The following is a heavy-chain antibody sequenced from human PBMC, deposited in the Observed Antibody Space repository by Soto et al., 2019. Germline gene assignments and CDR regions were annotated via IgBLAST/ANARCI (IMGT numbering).Heavy chain of an antibody. D-gene: IGHD3-10*01. CDR3: AHTPYLYGSGRTGGMDV. CDR2: ICWDDDK. CDR1: GFSLSTSGVG. Sequence: QITLKESGPTLVKPTQTLTLTCTFSGFSLSTSGVGVGWIRQPPGKALEWLALICWDDDKRYSPSLNSRLTITKGTSKNQVVLTMTNMDPVDTATYYCAHTPYLYGSGRTGGMDVWGQGTTVTVSS. J-gene: IGHJ6*02. V-gene: IGHV2-5*02.